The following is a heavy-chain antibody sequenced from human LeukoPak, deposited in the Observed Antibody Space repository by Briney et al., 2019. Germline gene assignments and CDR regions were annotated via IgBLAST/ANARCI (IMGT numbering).Heavy chain of an antibody. CDR1: GGSFSGYY. V-gene: IGHV4-34*01. CDR3: ARGQAYCSSTGCYTSGDNWFDP. Sequence: SETLSLTCAVYGGSFSGYYWSWIRQPPGKGLEWIGEINHSGSTNYNPSLKSRVTISVDTSKNQFSLKLSSVTAADTAVYYCARGQAYCSSTGCYTSGDNWFDPWGQGTLVTVSS. CDR2: INHSGST. D-gene: IGHD2-2*02. J-gene: IGHJ5*02.